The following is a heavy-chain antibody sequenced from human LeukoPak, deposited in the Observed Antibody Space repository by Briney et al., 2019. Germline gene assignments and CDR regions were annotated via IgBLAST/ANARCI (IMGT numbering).Heavy chain of an antibody. CDR1: GGSINSYY. D-gene: IGHD3-10*01. V-gene: IGHV4-4*07. J-gene: IGHJ5*02. CDR2: IYTSGST. CDR3: ARQNMYYYGSGPLNWFDP. Sequence: SSETLSLTCTVSGGSINSYYWSWIRQPAGKGLEWIGRIYTSGSTDYNPSLKSRVTMSVDTSKKQFSLKLSSVTAADTAVYYCARQNMYYYGSGPLNWFDPWGQGTLVTVSS.